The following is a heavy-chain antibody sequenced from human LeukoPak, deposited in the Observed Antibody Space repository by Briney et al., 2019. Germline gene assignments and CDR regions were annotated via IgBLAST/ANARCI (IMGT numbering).Heavy chain of an antibody. Sequence: ASVKVSCKASGYTFTGYYMHWVRQAPGQGLEWMGWINPNSGGTNYAQKFQGRVTMTRDTSISTAYMELSRLRSDGTAVYYCARVRCYCSGGSCYYFDYWGQGTLVTVSS. CDR3: ARVRCYCSGGSCYYFDY. CDR2: INPNSGGT. J-gene: IGHJ4*02. CDR1: GYTFTGYY. D-gene: IGHD2-15*01. V-gene: IGHV1-2*02.